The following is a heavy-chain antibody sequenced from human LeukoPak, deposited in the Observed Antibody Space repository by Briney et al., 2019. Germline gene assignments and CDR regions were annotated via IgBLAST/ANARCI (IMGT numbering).Heavy chain of an antibody. CDR2: IYHSGST. J-gene: IGHJ4*02. CDR3: ARNTYYDFWSGYR. D-gene: IGHD3-3*01. CDR1: GGSISSYY. Sequence: SETLSLTCTVSGGSISSYYWSWIRQPPGKGLEWIGYIYHSGSTYYDPSLKSRVTISVDRSKNQFSLKLSSVTAADTAVYYCARNTYYDFWSGYRWGQGTLVTVSS. V-gene: IGHV4-59*12.